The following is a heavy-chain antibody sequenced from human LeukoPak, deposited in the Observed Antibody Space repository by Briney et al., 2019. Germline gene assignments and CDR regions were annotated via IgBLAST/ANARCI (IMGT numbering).Heavy chain of an antibody. CDR3: ARAGLGNMFDY. Sequence: GRSLRLSCAASGFTFSSYGMHWVRQAPGKGLEWVAVIWYDGSNKYYADSVKGRFTISRDNSKNTLYLQMNSLRAEDTAVYYSARAGLGNMFDYWGQGTLVTVSS. D-gene: IGHD1-14*01. CDR1: GFTFSSYG. CDR2: IWYDGSNK. J-gene: IGHJ4*02. V-gene: IGHV3-33*01.